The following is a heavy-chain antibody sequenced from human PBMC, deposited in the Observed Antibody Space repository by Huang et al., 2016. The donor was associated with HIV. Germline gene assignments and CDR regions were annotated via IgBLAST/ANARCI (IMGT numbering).Heavy chain of an antibody. CDR2: ITQSGRT. CDR1: GDPLSGFF. V-gene: IGHV4-34*01. CDR3: ARGRGTSWSFFDT. J-gene: IGHJ5*02. Sequence: QVRLDQWGAGLLKPSETLTLSCAVYGDPLSGFFWGWMRQSPGRGLEWIVEITQSGRTKYNPSLKSRVTIAIDTSKKQFSLKLKSVTADDTSTYYCARGRGTSWSFFDTWGQGSFVTVSS. D-gene: IGHD2-2*01.